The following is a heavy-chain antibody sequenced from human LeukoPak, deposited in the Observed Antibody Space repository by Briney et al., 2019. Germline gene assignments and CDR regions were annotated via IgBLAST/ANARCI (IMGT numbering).Heavy chain of an antibody. Sequence: SVKVSCKASGGTFSSYAISWVRQAPGQGLEWMGRIIPIFGTANYAQKFQGRVTMTTDTSTSTAYMELRSLTSDDTAVYYAIVVVTAIPHWGQGTPVTVSS. V-gene: IGHV1-69*05. D-gene: IGHD2-21*02. CDR3: IVVVTAIPH. CDR1: GGTFSSYA. J-gene: IGHJ4*02. CDR2: IIPIFGTA.